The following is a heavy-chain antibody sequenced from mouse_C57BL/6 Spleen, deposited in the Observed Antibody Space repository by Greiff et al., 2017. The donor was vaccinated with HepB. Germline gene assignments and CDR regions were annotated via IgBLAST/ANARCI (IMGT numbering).Heavy chain of an antibody. CDR1: GFTFSDYG. CDR3: ASGRYDVDY. Sequence: EVHLVESGGGLVKPGGSLKLSCAASGFTFSDYGMHWVRQAPEEGLEWVAYISSGSSTIYYADTVKGRFTISRDNAKNTLCLQMTSVRSEDTAMYYCASGRYDVDYWGQGTTLTVSS. CDR2: ISSGSSTI. V-gene: IGHV5-17*01. D-gene: IGHD2-14*01. J-gene: IGHJ2*01.